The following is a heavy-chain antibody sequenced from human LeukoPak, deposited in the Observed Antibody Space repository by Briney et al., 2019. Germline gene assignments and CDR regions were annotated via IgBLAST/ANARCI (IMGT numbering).Heavy chain of an antibody. Sequence: ASVKVSCKASGYTFTGYYMHWVRQAPGQGLEWMGWINPNGGGTNYAQKFQGRVTMTRDTSISTAYMELSRLRSDDTAVYYCARAIRTLANKDYWGQGALVTVSS. V-gene: IGHV1-2*02. CDR3: ARAIRTLANKDY. D-gene: IGHD1/OR15-1a*01. J-gene: IGHJ4*02. CDR2: INPNGGGT. CDR1: GYTFTGYY.